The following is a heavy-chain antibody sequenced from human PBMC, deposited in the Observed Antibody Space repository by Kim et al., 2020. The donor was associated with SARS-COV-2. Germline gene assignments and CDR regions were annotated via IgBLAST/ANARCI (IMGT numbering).Heavy chain of an antibody. J-gene: IGHJ6*01. CDR3: AKDFERPAYSSSWPYYY. CDR1: GFTFDDYA. CDR2: ISWNSGSI. Sequence: GGSLRLSCAASGFTFDDYAMHWVRQAPGKGLEWVSGISWNSGSIGYADSVKGRFTISRDNAKNSLYLQMNSLRAEDTALYYCAKDFERPAYSSSWPYYY. D-gene: IGHD6-13*01. V-gene: IGHV3-9*01.